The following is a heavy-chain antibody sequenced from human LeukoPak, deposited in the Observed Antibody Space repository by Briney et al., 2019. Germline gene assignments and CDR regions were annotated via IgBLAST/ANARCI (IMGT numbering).Heavy chain of an antibody. CDR2: INHSGST. CDR1: GGSFSGYY. CDR3: ARSPTAVAGTYDY. Sequence: SETLSLTCAVYGGSFSGYYWSWIRQPPGKGLEWIGEINHSGSTNYNPSLKSRVTISVGTSKNQFSLKLSSVTAADTAVYYCARSPTAVAGTYDYWGQGTLVTVSS. J-gene: IGHJ4*02. D-gene: IGHD6-19*01. V-gene: IGHV4-34*01.